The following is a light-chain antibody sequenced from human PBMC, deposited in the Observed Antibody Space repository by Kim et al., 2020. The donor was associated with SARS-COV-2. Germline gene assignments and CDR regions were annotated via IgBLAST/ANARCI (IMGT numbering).Light chain of an antibody. CDR3: CSYAGSVV. CDR2: DVT. CDR1: SRDVGSYNY. V-gene: IGLV2-11*01. Sequence: SPEQSVTISSTGTSRDVGSYNYVSWYQQHPGKAPKLIIYDVTKRPSGVPDRFSGSKSGNTASLTISGLQAEDEADYYCCSYAGSVVFGGGTQLTVL. J-gene: IGLJ2*01.